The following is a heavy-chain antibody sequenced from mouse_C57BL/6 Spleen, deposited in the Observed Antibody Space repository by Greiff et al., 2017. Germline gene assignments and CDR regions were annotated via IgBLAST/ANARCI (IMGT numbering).Heavy chain of an antibody. CDR3: ARYSTTDDFDY. J-gene: IGHJ2*01. CDR2: IRNKANGYTT. V-gene: IGHV7-3*01. Sequence: DVMLVESGGGLVQPGGSLSLSCAASGFTFTDYYMSWVRQPPGKALEWLGFIRNKANGYTTEYSASVKGRFTISRDNSQSILYLQMNALRAEDSATYYCARYSTTDDFDYWGQGTTLTVSS. CDR1: GFTFTDYY. D-gene: IGHD1-1*01.